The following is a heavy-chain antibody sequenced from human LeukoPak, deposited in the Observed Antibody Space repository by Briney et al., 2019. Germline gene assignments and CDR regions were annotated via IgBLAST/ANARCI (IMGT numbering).Heavy chain of an antibody. V-gene: IGHV4-59*01. J-gene: IGHJ4*02. CDR3: ARTTHDYGDGRFDY. D-gene: IGHD4-17*01. CDR1: GGSISSYY. Sequence: PSETLSLTCNVSGGSISSYYWSWIRQPPGKGLEWIGYIYYSGSTNYNPSLKSRVTISVDTSKNQFSLKLSSVTAADTAVYYCARTTHDYGDGRFDYWGQGTLVTVSS. CDR2: IYYSGST.